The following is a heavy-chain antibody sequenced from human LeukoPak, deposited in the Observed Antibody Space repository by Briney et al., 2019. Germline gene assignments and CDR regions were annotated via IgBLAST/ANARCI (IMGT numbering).Heavy chain of an antibody. CDR2: IASDGAKA. J-gene: IGHJ6*02. Sequence: GGSLRLSCVASGFIFSNHAMHWVRQAPGKGLEWVAIIASDGAKAYYADSVKGRFNISRDNSKNTVDLQMNTLRTEDTAMYYCAKDRSQEAIYKGALDVWGQGTTVTVS. D-gene: IGHD5-24*01. CDR3: AKDRSQEAIYKGALDV. CDR1: GFIFSNHA. V-gene: IGHV3-30-3*01.